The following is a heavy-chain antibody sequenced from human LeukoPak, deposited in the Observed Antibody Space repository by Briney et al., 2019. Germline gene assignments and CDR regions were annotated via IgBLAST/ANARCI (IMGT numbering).Heavy chain of an antibody. Sequence: GGSLRLSCAASGVTLSTYAMSWARQAPGKGLEWVSGISSSGSGDNTYYADSVKGRFTISRDNSKNTLYLQMNSLRAEDTAVYYCAKDAPAVAGAFDYWGQGTLVTVSS. CDR3: AKDAPAVAGAFDY. V-gene: IGHV3-23*01. J-gene: IGHJ4*02. CDR1: GVTLSTYA. CDR2: ISSSGSGDNT. D-gene: IGHD6-19*01.